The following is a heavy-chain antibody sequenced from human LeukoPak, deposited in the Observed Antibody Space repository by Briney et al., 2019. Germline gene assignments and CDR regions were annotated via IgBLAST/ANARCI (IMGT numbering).Heavy chain of an antibody. D-gene: IGHD6-13*01. J-gene: IGHJ5*02. CDR2: IHSSGST. Sequence: SETLSLTCTVSGGSISSYYWDWIRQPPGKGLEWIGYIHSSGSTSYNPSLKSRVTISVDTSKNQFSLKLSPVTAADTAVYYCARAGYSHTCFDPWGQGTLVTVSS. CDR1: GGSISSYY. V-gene: IGHV4-59*01. CDR3: ARAGYSHTCFDP.